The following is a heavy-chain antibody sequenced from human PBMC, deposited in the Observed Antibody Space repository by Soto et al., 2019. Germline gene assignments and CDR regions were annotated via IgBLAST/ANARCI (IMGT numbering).Heavy chain of an antibody. J-gene: IGHJ2*01. CDR2: IIPIFGTA. V-gene: IGHV1-69*12. D-gene: IGHD2-15*01. CDR1: GGTFSSYA. Sequence: QVQLVQSGAEVKKPGSSVKVSCKASGGTFSSYAISWVRQAPGQGLEWMGGIIPIFGTANYAQKFQGRVTITADESTSPAYMELSSLRSEDTAVYYCAIPPRICSGGSCYATYWYFDLWGRGTLVTVSS. CDR3: AIPPRICSGGSCYATYWYFDL.